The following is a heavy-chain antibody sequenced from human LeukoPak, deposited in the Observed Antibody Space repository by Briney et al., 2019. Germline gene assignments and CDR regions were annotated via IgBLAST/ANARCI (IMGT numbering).Heavy chain of an antibody. Sequence: SETLSLTCTVSGGSISSYYWSWIRQPPGKGLEWIGYIYYSGSTNYNPSLKSRVTISVDTSKNQFSLKLSPVTAADTAVYYCARHHYGAAYDYWGQGTLVTVSS. CDR3: ARHHYGAAYDY. J-gene: IGHJ4*02. D-gene: IGHD4-17*01. CDR1: GGSISSYY. CDR2: IYYSGST. V-gene: IGHV4-59*08.